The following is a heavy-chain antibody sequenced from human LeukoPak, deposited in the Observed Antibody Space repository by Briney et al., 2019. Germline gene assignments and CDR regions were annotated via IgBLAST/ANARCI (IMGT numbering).Heavy chain of an antibody. V-gene: IGHV3-48*03. CDR3: ARGPSVGSGWSPDY. J-gene: IGHJ4*02. Sequence: GGSLRLSCAASGFTFKNYEMNWVRQAPGKGLEWVSYISSSGSPIYYADSVKGRFTISRDNAKNSLYLQMNSLRAEVTAVYYCARGPSVGSGWSPDYWGQGTLVTVSS. CDR2: ISSSGSPI. D-gene: IGHD6-19*01. CDR1: GFTFKNYE.